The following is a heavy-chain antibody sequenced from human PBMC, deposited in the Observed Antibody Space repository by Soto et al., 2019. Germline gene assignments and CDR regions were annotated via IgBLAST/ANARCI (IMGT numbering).Heavy chain of an antibody. J-gene: IGHJ4*02. CDR3: ARGDGIVGAGGVD. CDR1: GYSFTQYG. Sequence: QVQLVQSGAEVRRPGASVRVSCKASGYSFTQYGIGWVRQAPGQGLEWMGWINGFNGKPNYAPEFRGRVTMTTDTSTSTAYRDRRSLPSDDPGVYYCARGDGIVGAGGVDGGQGTMVTVSS. CDR2: INGFNGKP. D-gene: IGHD3-16*01. V-gene: IGHV1-18*01.